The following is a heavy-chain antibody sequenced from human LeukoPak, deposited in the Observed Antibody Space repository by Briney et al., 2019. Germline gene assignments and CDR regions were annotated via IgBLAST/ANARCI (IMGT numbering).Heavy chain of an antibody. CDR3: ARAIRLGYSSGPNWFDP. D-gene: IGHD6-19*01. V-gene: IGHV1-18*01. CDR1: SYSFTSYG. CDR2: ISAYNGNT. Sequence: ASVKVSCKASSYSFTSYGTSWVRQAPGQGLEWMGWISAYNGNTNYAQKLQGRVTMTTHTSPSKAYMELRSLRSDHTAVYYCARAIRLGYSSGPNWFDPWGQGTLVTVSS. J-gene: IGHJ5*02.